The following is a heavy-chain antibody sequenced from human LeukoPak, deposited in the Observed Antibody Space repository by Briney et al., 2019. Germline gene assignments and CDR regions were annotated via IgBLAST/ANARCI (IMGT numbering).Heavy chain of an antibody. J-gene: IGHJ4*02. Sequence: GGSLRLSCAASGFTFSSYEMNWVRQAPGKGLEWVSYISSSGSTIYYADSVKGRFTISRDNAKNSLYLQMNSLRAEDTAVYYCARQGYVLLWFGESHHDYWGQGTLVTVSS. D-gene: IGHD3-10*01. CDR2: ISSSGSTI. CDR1: GFTFSSYE. CDR3: ARQGYVLLWFGESHHDY. V-gene: IGHV3-48*03.